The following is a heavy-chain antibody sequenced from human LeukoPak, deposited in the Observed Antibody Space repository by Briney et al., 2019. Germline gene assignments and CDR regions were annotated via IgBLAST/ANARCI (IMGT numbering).Heavy chain of an antibody. V-gene: IGHV1-46*01. CDR1: GYTFTSNY. Sequence: GASVKVSCKAFGYTFTSNYMHWVRQAPGQGPEWMGVISPSGGSTTYAQKFQGRVTLTRDMSTSTAYMELRSLRSDDTAVYYCAIVATRDYYFDYWGQGTLVTVSS. CDR2: ISPSGGST. CDR3: AIVATRDYYFDY. D-gene: IGHD5-12*01. J-gene: IGHJ4*02.